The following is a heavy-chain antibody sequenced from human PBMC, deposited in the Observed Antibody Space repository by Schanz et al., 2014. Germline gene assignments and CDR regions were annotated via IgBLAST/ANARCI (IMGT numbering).Heavy chain of an antibody. CDR3: ARENLNWEAFDI. J-gene: IGHJ3*02. V-gene: IGHV3-11*01. Sequence: QVQLVESGGGLVKPGGSLRLSCAASGFIFNDYYMNWIRQAPGKGLEWLSYISRDGTTSYYADFVKGRFTISRDNAKNSLYLEMTRLRSEDPAVYYCARENLNWEAFDIWGQGTMVTVSS. CDR2: ISRDGTTS. CDR1: GFIFNDYY. D-gene: IGHD7-27*01.